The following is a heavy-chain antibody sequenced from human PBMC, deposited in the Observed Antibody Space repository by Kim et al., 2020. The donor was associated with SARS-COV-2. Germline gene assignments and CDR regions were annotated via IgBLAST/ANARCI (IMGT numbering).Heavy chain of an antibody. D-gene: IGHD3-9*01. CDR2: IYVSGRT. CDR3: VRAPIVTSVWTALLIDFHFDG. CDR1: GVSMSDYF. J-gene: IGHJ4*02. Sequence: SETLSLTCTVSGVSMSDYFWSWIRQPAGGGLEWIGRIYVSGRTDYKPSLERRVTISIDTSKRQFFLKMKSVTAADTAVYFCVRAPIVTSVWTALLIDFHFDGWGQGSLVTVSS. V-gene: IGHV4-4*07.